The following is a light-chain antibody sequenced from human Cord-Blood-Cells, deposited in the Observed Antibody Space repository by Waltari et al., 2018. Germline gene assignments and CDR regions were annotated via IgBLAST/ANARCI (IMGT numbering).Light chain of an antibody. CDR2: GKN. Sequence: SSELTQDPAVSVALGQTVRITCQGDSLRSYYSSWYQQKPGQAHVLVIYGKNNRPSGIPDRFAGCRSGNTASLTITGAQAEDEADYYCNSRDSSGNHLVFGGGTKLTVL. V-gene: IGLV3-19*01. CDR3: NSRDSSGNHLV. CDR1: SLRSYY. J-gene: IGLJ2*01.